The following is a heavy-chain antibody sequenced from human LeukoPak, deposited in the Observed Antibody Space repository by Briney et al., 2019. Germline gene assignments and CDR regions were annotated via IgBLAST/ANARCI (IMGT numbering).Heavy chain of an antibody. D-gene: IGHD2-2*01. V-gene: IGHV3-48*01. CDR2: ISSSSSTI. CDR3: ARDRKDIVVVPAAMEDVDY. J-gene: IGHJ4*02. Sequence: GGSLRLSCAASGFTFSSYGMHWVRQAPGKGLEWVSYISSSSSTIYYADSVKGRFTISRDNAKNSLYLQMNSLRAEDTAVYYCARDRKDIVVVPAAMEDVDYWGQGTLVTVSS. CDR1: GFTFSSYG.